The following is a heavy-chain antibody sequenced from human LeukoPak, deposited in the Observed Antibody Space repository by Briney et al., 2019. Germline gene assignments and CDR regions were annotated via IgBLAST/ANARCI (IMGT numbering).Heavy chain of an antibody. CDR2: IYYSGST. Sequence: PSETLSLTCTVSAGSISSYYWSWIRQPPGKGLEWIGYIYYSGSTNYNPSLKSRVTISVDTSKNQFSLKLSSVTAADTAVYYCASGRDGYNWGPHWFDPWGQGTLVTVSS. J-gene: IGHJ5*02. CDR1: AGSISSYY. CDR3: ASGRDGYNWGPHWFDP. D-gene: IGHD5-24*01. V-gene: IGHV4-59*12.